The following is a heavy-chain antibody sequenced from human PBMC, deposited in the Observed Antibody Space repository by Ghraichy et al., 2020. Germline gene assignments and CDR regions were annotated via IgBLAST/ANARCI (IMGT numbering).Heavy chain of an antibody. V-gene: IGHV3-66*01. Sequence: GGSLRLSCAASGLTVSSNYMTWVRQTPGKGLEWVSVIDIAGSTDYADSVKGRFILSRDASKNTLYLQMNSLRVEDSAVYYCTKLATTPVWASDIWGQGTMVTVSS. CDR3: TKLATTPVWASDI. CDR2: IDIAGST. J-gene: IGHJ3*02. CDR1: GLTVSSNY. D-gene: IGHD5-24*01.